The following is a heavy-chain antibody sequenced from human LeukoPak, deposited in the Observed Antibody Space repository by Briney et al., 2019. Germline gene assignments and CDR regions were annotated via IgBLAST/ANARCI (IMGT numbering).Heavy chain of an antibody. CDR3: ARVPLAARPGWYFDY. J-gene: IGHJ4*02. CDR1: GGSVSSNSAA. D-gene: IGHD6-6*01. Sequence: SQTLSLTCAISGGSVSSNSAAWNWIRQSPSRGLEWLGRTYYRSKWYNDYAVSVKSRITINPDTSKNQFSLQLNSVTPEDTAVYYCARVPLAARPGWYFDYWGQGTLVTVSS. V-gene: IGHV6-1*01. CDR2: TYYRSKWYN.